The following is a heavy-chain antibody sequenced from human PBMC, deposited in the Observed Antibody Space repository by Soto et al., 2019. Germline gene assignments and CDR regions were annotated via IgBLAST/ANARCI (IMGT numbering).Heavy chain of an antibody. V-gene: IGHV1-69*02. CDR1: GGTFSSYT. J-gene: IGHJ6*02. Sequence: QVQLVQSGAEVKKPGSSVKVSCKASGGTFSSYTISWVRQAPGQGLEWMGRIIPILGIANYAQKFQGRVTITADKSTSTAYMELSSLRSEDTAVYYCASEAGNTKEVYGMDVWGQGTTVTVSS. CDR2: IIPILGIA. D-gene: IGHD2-8*01. CDR3: ASEAGNTKEVYGMDV.